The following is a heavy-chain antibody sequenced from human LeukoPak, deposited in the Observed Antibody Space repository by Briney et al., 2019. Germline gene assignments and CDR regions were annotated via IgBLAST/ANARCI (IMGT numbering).Heavy chain of an antibody. CDR2: IYYSGST. J-gene: IGHJ4*02. Sequence: SETLSLTCTVSGGSISSGGYYWSWIRQHPGKGLEWIGYIYYSGSTYYNPSLKSRVTISVDTSKNQFSLKLSSVTAADTAVYYCASDLITSELSAHLDYWGQGTLVTVSS. CDR1: GGSISSGGYY. CDR3: ASDLITSELSAHLDY. V-gene: IGHV4-31*03. D-gene: IGHD3-16*02.